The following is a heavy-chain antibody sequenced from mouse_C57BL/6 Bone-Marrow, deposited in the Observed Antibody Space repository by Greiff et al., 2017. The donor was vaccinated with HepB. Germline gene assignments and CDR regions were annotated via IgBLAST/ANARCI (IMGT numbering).Heavy chain of an antibody. CDR2: ISGGGGNT. D-gene: IGHD1-1*01. CDR3: ARSYYYGSSYGAY. V-gene: IGHV5-9*01. CDR1: GFTFSSYT. Sequence: KLIESGGGLVKPGGSLKLSCAASGFTFSSYTMSWVRQTPEKRLEWVATISGGGGNTYYPDSVKGRFTISRDNAKNTLYLQMSSLRSEDTALYYCARSYYYGSSYGAYWGQGTLVTVSA. J-gene: IGHJ3*01.